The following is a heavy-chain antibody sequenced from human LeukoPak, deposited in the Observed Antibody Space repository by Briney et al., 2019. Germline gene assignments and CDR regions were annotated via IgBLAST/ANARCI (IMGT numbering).Heavy chain of an antibody. CDR1: GGSISSYY. V-gene: IGHV4-59*01. D-gene: IGHD4-17*01. CDR2: IYYSGST. Sequence: PSETLSLTCTVSGGSISSYYWSWIRQPPGKGLEWIGYIYYSGSTNYNPSLKSRVTISVDTSKNQFSLKLSSVTAADTAVYYCARVAVTTDYGMDVWGQGTTVTVSS. J-gene: IGHJ6*02. CDR3: ARVAVTTDYGMDV.